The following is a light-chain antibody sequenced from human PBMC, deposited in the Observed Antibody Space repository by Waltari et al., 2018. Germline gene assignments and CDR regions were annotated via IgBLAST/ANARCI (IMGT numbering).Light chain of an antibody. V-gene: IGKV1-39*01. Sequence: DIQMTQSPSSLSASVGDRVTITCRASQSISSYLNWYLQKPRKAPKLLIYAASSLQSGVPSRFSGSGSGTDFTLTISSLQPEDFATDYCQQSYSTPYTFGQGTKLEIK. CDR1: QSISSY. CDR3: QQSYSTPYT. J-gene: IGKJ2*01. CDR2: AAS.